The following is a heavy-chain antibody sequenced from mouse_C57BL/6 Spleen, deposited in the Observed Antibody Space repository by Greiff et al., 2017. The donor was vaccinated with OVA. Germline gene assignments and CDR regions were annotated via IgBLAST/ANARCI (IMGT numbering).Heavy chain of an antibody. CDR2: IYPRDGST. V-gene: IGHV1-85*01. D-gene: IGHD1-1*01. J-gene: IGHJ2*01. Sequence: QVQLQQSGPELVKPGASVKLSCKASGYTFTSYDINWVKQRPGQGLEWIGWIYPRDGSTKYNEKFKGKATLTVDTTSSTAYMERHSLTSEDSAVYFCARGTTVVPFDYWGQGTTLTVSS. CDR3: ARGTTVVPFDY. CDR1: GYTFTSYD.